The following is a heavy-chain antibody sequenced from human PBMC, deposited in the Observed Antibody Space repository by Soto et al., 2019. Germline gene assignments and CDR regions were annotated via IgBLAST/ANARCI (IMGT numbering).Heavy chain of an antibody. CDR2: ISGSGGST. D-gene: IGHD3-22*01. Sequence: GGSLRLSCAASGFTFSSYAMSWVRQAPGKGLEWVSAISGSGGSTYYADSVKGRFTISRDNSKNTLYLQMNSLRAEDTAVYYCAKVLHNYYDSSGYYNYWGQGTLVTVS. J-gene: IGHJ4*02. CDR3: AKVLHNYYDSSGYYNY. V-gene: IGHV3-23*01. CDR1: GFTFSSYA.